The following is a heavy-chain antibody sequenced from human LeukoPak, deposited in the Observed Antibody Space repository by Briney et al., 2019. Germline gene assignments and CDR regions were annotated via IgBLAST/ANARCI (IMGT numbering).Heavy chain of an antibody. J-gene: IGHJ4*02. CDR2: ISSSGTYI. CDR1: GFILSSYT. CDR3: ARDAGAYSSSWYADC. V-gene: IGHV3-21*01. Sequence: GSLRLSCAASGFILSSYTMNWVRQALGKGLEWVSSISSSGTYINYADSVKGRLTISRDNAKNSLFLQMNSLRADEDTALYYCARDAGAYSSSWYADCWGQGTLVTVSS. D-gene: IGHD6-13*01.